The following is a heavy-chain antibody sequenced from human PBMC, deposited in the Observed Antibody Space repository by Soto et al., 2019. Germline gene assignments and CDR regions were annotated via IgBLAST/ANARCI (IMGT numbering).Heavy chain of an antibody. CDR1: GGTFSTYS. V-gene: IGHV1-69*01. D-gene: IGHD1-26*01. Sequence: QVQLVQSGAQMKKPGSSVKVSCKASGGTFSTYSITWVRQAPGQGLEWMGGIIPVFGKVDYAQRFQGRVTVTADESTATAYMELTRLRSDDTAMYYCARGEGGYLDSWGQGSLVTVSS. CDR2: IIPVFGKV. J-gene: IGHJ4*02. CDR3: ARGEGGYLDS.